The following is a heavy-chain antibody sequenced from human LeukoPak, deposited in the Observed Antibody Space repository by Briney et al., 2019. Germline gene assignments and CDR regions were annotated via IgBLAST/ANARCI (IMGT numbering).Heavy chain of an antibody. CDR3: ARDYWSIAYYFDY. CDR1: GFTFSSYA. Sequence: PGGSLRLSCAASGFTFSSYAMHWVRQAPGKGLEWVAVISYDGSNKYYADSVKGRFTISRDNSKNTLYLQMNSLRAEDTAVYYCARDYWSIAYYFDYWGQGTLVTVSS. D-gene: IGHD6-6*01. V-gene: IGHV3-30-3*01. CDR2: ISYDGSNK. J-gene: IGHJ4*02.